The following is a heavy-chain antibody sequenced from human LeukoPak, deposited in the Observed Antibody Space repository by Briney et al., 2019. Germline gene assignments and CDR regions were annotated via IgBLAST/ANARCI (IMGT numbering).Heavy chain of an antibody. CDR1: GYTFTGYY. V-gene: IGHV1-46*01. Sequence: ASVKVSCKASGYTFTGYYMHWVRQAPGQGLEWMGIINPSGGSTSYAQKFQGRVTMTRDTSTSTVYMELSSLRSEDTAVYYCARELYYDSSGYYGLYYYYYYGMDVWGQGTTVTVSS. J-gene: IGHJ6*02. D-gene: IGHD3-22*01. CDR3: ARELYYDSSGYYGLYYYYYYGMDV. CDR2: INPSGGST.